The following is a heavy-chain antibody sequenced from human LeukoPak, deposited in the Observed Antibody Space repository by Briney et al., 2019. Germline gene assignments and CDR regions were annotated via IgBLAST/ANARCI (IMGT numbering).Heavy chain of an antibody. CDR2: MNPNSGNT. Sequence: ASVKVSCKASGYTFTSYDINWVRQATGQGLEWMGWMNPNSGNTGYAQKFQGRVAMTRNTSISTAYMELSSLRSEDTAVYYCARGKTSLWFGELLSYDYWGQGTLVTVSS. J-gene: IGHJ4*02. CDR3: ARGKTSLWFGELLSYDY. V-gene: IGHV1-8*01. CDR1: GYTFTSYD. D-gene: IGHD3-10*01.